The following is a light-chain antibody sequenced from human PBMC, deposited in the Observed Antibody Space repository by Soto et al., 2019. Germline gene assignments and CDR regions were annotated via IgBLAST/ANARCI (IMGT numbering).Light chain of an antibody. CDR1: SSDVGGYNY. J-gene: IGLJ2*01. CDR2: EVS. CDR3: SSYTSSRTLV. V-gene: IGLV2-14*01. Sequence: QSALTQPASVSGSPGQSITISCTGTSSDVGGYNYVSWYQQHPGKAPKLIIYEVSNRPSGVSNRFSGSKSGNTASLTISGLQAEEEADYYCSSYTSSRTLVFGGGTKLTVL.